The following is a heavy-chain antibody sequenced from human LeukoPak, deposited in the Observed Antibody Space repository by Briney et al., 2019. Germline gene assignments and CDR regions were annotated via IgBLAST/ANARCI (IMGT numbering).Heavy chain of an antibody. D-gene: IGHD3-10*01. CDR3: ARDYGSGSYTVY. CDR2: ISSSSSTI. J-gene: IGHJ4*02. V-gene: IGHV3-48*01. Sequence: GGSLRLSCAASGFTFSSYSMNWVREAPGKGLEGVSYISSSSSTIYYPDSVKGRFTISRDNAKNSLYLQMNCLIAEDTAVYYCARDYGSGSYTVYWGQGTLVTVSS. CDR1: GFTFSSYS.